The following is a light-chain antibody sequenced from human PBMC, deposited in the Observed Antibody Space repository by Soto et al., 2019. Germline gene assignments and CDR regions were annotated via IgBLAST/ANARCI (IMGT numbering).Light chain of an antibody. J-gene: IGKJ1*01. CDR3: QQTASAPPWT. V-gene: IGKV1-39*01. CDR1: QRIGTY. Sequence: DIQMTQSPTSPSASVGDRVTISCRASQRIGTYLAWYQQKPGKAPRLLISGASSVQSGVPPRFSGSGSATDFILTISSLRLEDIATYYCQQTASAPPWTFGQGTKVDIK. CDR2: GAS.